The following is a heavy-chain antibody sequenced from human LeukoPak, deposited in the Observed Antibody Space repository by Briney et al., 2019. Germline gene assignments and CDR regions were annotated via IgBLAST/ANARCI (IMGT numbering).Heavy chain of an antibody. Sequence: GGSLRLSCPASGFTFSSYAMSWVRQAPGKGLEWVSAISGSGGSTYYADSVKGRFTISRDNSKNTLYLQMNSLRAEDTAVYYCAKGEYCSGGSCYSTAFDIWGQGTMVTVSS. D-gene: IGHD2-15*01. V-gene: IGHV3-23*01. J-gene: IGHJ3*02. CDR2: ISGSGGST. CDR3: AKGEYCSGGSCYSTAFDI. CDR1: GFTFSSYA.